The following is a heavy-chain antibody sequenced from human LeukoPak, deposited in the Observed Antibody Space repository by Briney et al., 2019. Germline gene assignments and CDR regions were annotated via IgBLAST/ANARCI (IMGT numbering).Heavy chain of an antibody. CDR2: IHSSGSA. J-gene: IGHJ6*03. Sequence: SETLSLSCAVSGDSISSYYWSWTRQPPGKGLEWIAYIHSSGSADYNPSLKSRVTISVDTSKNQVSLKLNSVTAADTAVYYCARHGVDVTTIPDYSYYYMDVWGKGTTVTVSS. CDR3: ARHGVDVTTIPDYSYYYMDV. D-gene: IGHD3-3*01. CDR1: GDSISSYY. V-gene: IGHV4-4*09.